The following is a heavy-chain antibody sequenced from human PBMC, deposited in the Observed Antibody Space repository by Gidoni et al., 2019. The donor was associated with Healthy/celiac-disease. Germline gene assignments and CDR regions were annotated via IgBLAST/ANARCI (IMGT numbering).Heavy chain of an antibody. CDR2: IYYSGST. J-gene: IGHJ4*02. D-gene: IGHD6-25*01. CDR1: GGSISSSSYY. Sequence: QLQLQESGPGLVKPSETLSLPCTVSGGSISSSSYYWGWIRQPPGKGLEWIGSIYYSGSTYYNPSLKSRVTISVDTSKNQFSLKLSSVTAADTAVYYCARDDRLSGVDYWGQGTLVTVSS. CDR3: ARDDRLSGVDY. V-gene: IGHV4-39*07.